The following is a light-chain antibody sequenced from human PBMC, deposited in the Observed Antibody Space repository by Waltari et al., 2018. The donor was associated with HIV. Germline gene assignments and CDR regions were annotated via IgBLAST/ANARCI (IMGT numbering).Light chain of an antibody. CDR2: EAA. V-gene: IGKV3-15*01. CDR3: QQYDDGPRGIT. CDR1: QRISPK. Sequence: EIVMTQSPPTLSVSPGQRVALSCRASQRISPKIAWYQQRPGQAPRLIIYEAATRPSGIPARFSGSGSGTEFTLTITSLQSEDFATYFCQQYDDGPRGITFGQGTMLEIK. J-gene: IGKJ2*01.